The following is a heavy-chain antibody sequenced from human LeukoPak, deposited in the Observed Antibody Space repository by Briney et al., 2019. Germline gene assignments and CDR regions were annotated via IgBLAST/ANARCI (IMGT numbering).Heavy chain of an antibody. Sequence: PGGSLRLSCAASGFTFSNYWMSWVRQAPGKGLEWVANIKQDGSEKYYVDSVKGRFTISRDKSKNTLYLQMNSLRAEDTAVYYCAEDRTVDSGSSTYWYFDLWGRGTLVTVSS. CDR3: AEDRTVDSGSSTYWYFDL. J-gene: IGHJ2*01. CDR1: GFTFSNYW. V-gene: IGHV3-7*03. CDR2: IKQDGSEK. D-gene: IGHD1-26*01.